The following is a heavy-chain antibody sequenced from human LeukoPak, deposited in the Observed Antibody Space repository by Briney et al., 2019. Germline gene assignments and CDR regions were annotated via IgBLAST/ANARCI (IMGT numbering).Heavy chain of an antibody. V-gene: IGHV4-39*07. Sequence: PSETLSLTCTVSGDSISSSNCYWGWIRQPPGKGLEWIGEINHSGSTNYNPSLKSRVTISVDTSKNQFSLKLSSVTAADTAVYYCARGGVAGPAHGPYYFDYWGQGTLVTVSS. CDR3: ARGGVAGPAHGPYYFDY. CDR1: GDSISSSNCY. J-gene: IGHJ4*02. D-gene: IGHD6-19*01. CDR2: INHSGST.